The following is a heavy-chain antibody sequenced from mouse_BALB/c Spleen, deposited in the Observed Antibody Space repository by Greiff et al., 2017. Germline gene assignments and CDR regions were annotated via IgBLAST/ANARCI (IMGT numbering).Heavy chain of an antibody. Sequence: QVHVKQSGAELVKPGASVKLSCKASGYTFTSYYMYWVKQRPGQGLEWIGEINPSNGGTNFNEKFKSKATLTVDKSSSTAYMQLSSLTSEDSAVYYCTRSNGYDGDYAMDYWGQGTSVTVSS. CDR3: TRSNGYDGDYAMDY. D-gene: IGHD2-2*01. CDR2: INPSNGGT. V-gene: IGHV1S81*02. J-gene: IGHJ4*01. CDR1: GYTFTSYY.